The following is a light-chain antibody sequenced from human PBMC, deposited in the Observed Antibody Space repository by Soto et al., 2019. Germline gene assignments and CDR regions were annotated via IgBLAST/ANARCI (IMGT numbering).Light chain of an antibody. CDR1: SSDVSSYNY. Sequence: QSALTQPASVSGSPGQSITISCTGTSSDVSSYNYVSWYQQHPGKAPKLIIYDVSDRPSGVSNRFSGSKSGNTASLTISGLQAEDEADYSCSSFTTSSTYVFGTGTKLTVL. CDR2: DVS. J-gene: IGLJ1*01. V-gene: IGLV2-14*03. CDR3: SSFTTSSTYV.